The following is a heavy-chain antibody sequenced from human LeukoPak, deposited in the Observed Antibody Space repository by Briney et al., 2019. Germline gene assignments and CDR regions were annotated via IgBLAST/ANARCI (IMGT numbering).Heavy chain of an antibody. Sequence: SGPTLVNPTQSLTLTCSISGFSPSTSGVGVGWIRQPPGEALEWLAFIFWDDVKRYSPSLSRRVTITKDTSKNQVVLTITDMDPVDTATYYCAHSRRIDGSPYHYFDYWGQGTLVTVSS. CDR2: IFWDDVK. J-gene: IGHJ4*02. CDR1: GFSPSTSGVG. CDR3: AHSRRIDGSPYHYFDY. D-gene: IGHD1-1*01. V-gene: IGHV2-5*02.